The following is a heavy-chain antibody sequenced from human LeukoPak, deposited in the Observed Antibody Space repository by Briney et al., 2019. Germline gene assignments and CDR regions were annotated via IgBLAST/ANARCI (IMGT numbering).Heavy chain of an antibody. D-gene: IGHD1-26*01. CDR3: ARDRYSGSYYGPFDY. CDR2: IYYSGST. V-gene: IGHV4-59*01. CDR1: GSSISSYY. J-gene: IGHJ4*02. Sequence: SSETLSLTCTVSGSSISSYYWSWIRQPPGKGLEWIGYIYYSGSTNYNPSLKSRVTISVDTSKNQFSLKLSSVTAADTAVYYCARDRYSGSYYGPFDYWGQGTLVTVSS.